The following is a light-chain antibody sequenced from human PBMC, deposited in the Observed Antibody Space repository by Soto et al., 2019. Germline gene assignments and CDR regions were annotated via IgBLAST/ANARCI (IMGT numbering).Light chain of an antibody. CDR3: QQRYAWPPLT. Sequence: EIVLTQSPATLSLSPGERATLSCRASRSVSRYLAWYQQKPGQAPRLLIYNASNRAAGIPARFSGSGSETDFTRSISNLEPEDFAVYYCQQRYAWPPLTFGQGTRLEI. V-gene: IGKV3-11*01. CDR1: RSVSRY. CDR2: NAS. J-gene: IGKJ5*01.